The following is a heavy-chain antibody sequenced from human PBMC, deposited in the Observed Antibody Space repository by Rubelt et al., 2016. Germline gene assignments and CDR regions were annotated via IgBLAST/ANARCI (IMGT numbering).Heavy chain of an antibody. D-gene: IGHD3-22*01. Sequence: EVQLVESGGGLIQPGGSLRLSCAASGFTVSSHYMSWVRQAPGKGLEWVSVIYSGGSTLNADSVKGRFPISRDLSKNTLYLQMKVLRADDTALYYGARDWGDDSTGYYGMDVWGQGTMVTVSS. V-gene: IGHV3-53*01. CDR2: IYSGGST. J-gene: IGHJ6*02. CDR3: ARDWGDDSTGYYGMDV. CDR1: GFTVSSHY.